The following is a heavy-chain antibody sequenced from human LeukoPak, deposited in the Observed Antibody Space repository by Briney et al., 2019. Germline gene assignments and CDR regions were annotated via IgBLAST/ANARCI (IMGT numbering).Heavy chain of an antibody. D-gene: IGHD6-13*01. CDR2: ISSSSRYI. V-gene: IGHV3-21*01. Sequence: GGSLRLSCAASGFTFNSYSMNWVRQAPGKGLEWASYISSSSRYIYYADLVKGRFTISRDNAKNSLYLQMNNLRAEDTAVYFCVGYESSWYVVDYFYGLDVWGQGTTVTVSS. J-gene: IGHJ6*02. CDR3: VGYESSWYVVDYFYGLDV. CDR1: GFTFNSYS.